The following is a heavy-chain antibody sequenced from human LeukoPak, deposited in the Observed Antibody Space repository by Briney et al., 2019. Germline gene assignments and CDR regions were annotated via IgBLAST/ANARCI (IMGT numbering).Heavy chain of an antibody. V-gene: IGHV4-34*01. CDR3: ARRRQQLVLGNNYHFDY. D-gene: IGHD6-13*01. CDR1: GGSFSCYY. Sequence: KPSETLSLTCAVYGGSFSCYYWSWIRQPPGKGLEWIGEINHSGSTNYNPSLKSRVTISVDTSKNQFSLKLSSVTAADTAVYYCARRRQQLVLGNNYHFDYWGQGTLVTVSS. CDR2: INHSGST. J-gene: IGHJ4*02.